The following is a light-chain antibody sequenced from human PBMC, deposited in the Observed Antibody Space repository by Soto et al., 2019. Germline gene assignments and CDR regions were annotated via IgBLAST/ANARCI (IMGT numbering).Light chain of an antibody. J-gene: IGKJ1*01. CDR3: QRLNRYPTWT. CDR1: QGISSY. CDR2: GAS. Sequence: DIQLTQSPSFLSASVGDRVTITCRASQGISSYLAWYQQKPEKAPKLLIYGASTLQRGVPSRFSGSGSGTEFTLTISSLQPEDCATYYCQRLNRYPTWTFGQGTKVDIK. V-gene: IGKV1-9*01.